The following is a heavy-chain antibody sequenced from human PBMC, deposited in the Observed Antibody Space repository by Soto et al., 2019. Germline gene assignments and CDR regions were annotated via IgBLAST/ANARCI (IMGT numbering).Heavy chain of an antibody. Sequence: QVQLVQSGAEVKKPGASVKVPCKASGYTFTGHYIHWVRQAPGQGPEWMGEISPVTGGTKYAQKLQGRVTMTTDTSTSTAYMELRSLRSDDTAVYYCARVRTGTTPAFDYWGQGTLVTVSS. CDR2: ISPVTGGT. J-gene: IGHJ4*02. CDR3: ARVRTGTTPAFDY. D-gene: IGHD1-7*01. CDR1: GYTFTGHY. V-gene: IGHV1-18*04.